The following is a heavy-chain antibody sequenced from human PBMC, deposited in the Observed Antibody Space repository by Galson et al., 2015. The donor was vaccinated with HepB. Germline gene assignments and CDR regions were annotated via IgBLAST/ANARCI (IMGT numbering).Heavy chain of an antibody. V-gene: IGHV3-66*01. D-gene: IGHD6-13*01. CDR2: IYSGGST. CDR1: GFTVSSNY. Sequence: SLRLSCAASGFTVSSNYMSWVRQAPGKGLEWVSVIYSGGSTYYADSVKGRFTISRDNSKNTLYLQMISLRAEDTAVYYCARDGYSSSWYVRYFDLWGRGTLVTVSS. J-gene: IGHJ2*01. CDR3: ARDGYSSSWYVRYFDL.